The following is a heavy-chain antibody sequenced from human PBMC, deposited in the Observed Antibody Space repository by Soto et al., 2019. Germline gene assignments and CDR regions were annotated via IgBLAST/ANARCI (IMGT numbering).Heavy chain of an antibody. CDR2: MWYDDSKK. J-gene: IGHJ4*02. CDR1: GFTFSGYA. V-gene: IGHV3-33*01. D-gene: IGHD3-3*01. Sequence: QVHLVESGGGVVEPGRSLRLSCAASGFTFSGYAMHWVRQTPGKGLEWVALMWYDDSKKYYSDSVKGRFIISRDNSKKTVYLQMNSLRADDTAVYYCARDGPNDFWRGRTYALDYWGQGTLVTVSS. CDR3: ARDGPNDFWRGRTYALDY.